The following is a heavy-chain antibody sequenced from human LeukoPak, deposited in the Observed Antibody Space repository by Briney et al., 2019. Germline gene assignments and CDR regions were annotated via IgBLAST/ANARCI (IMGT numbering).Heavy chain of an antibody. D-gene: IGHD1-26*01. CDR2: ISSSGSTI. CDR3: AKSGGFFDT. J-gene: IGHJ4*02. CDR1: GFTFSSYE. V-gene: IGHV3-48*03. Sequence: PGGSLRLSCAASGFTFSSYEMNWVRQAPGKGLEWVSYISSSGSTIYYADSVKGRFTISRDNAKTLLYLHMDSLRPEDTAVYYCAKSGGFFDTWGQGTLVTVSS.